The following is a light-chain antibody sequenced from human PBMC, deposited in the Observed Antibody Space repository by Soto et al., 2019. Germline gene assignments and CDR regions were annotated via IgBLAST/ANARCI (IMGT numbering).Light chain of an antibody. V-gene: IGLV1-40*01. CDR2: RNN. Sequence: QTVVTQPPSVSGAPGQRVTISCTGSSSNTGADYDVHWYQHLPGSAPKLLIYRNNQRPSGVPDRFSGSKSGTSASLAISGLQSEDEADYYCAAWDDSLNGGVFGGGTKLTVL. J-gene: IGLJ3*02. CDR1: SSNTGADYD. CDR3: AAWDDSLNGGV.